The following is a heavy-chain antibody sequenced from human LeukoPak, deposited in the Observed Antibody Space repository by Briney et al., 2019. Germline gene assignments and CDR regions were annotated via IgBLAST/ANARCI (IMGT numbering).Heavy chain of an antibody. CDR1: GYTLTELS. Sequence: ASVKVSCKVSGYTLTELSMHWVRQAPGKGLEWMGGFDPEDGETIYAQKFQGRVTMTEDTSTDTAYMELSSLRSEDTAVYYCATDPGWEFAFGGWGQGTLVTVSS. J-gene: IGHJ4*02. D-gene: IGHD1-26*01. CDR2: FDPEDGET. CDR3: ATDPGWEFAFGG. V-gene: IGHV1-24*01.